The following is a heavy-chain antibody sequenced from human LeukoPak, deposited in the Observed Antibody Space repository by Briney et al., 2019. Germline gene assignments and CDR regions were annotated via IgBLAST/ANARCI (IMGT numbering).Heavy chain of an antibody. Sequence: ASVKVSCKASGYTFTSYDINWVRQATGQGLEWMGWMNPNSGNTGYAQKFQGRVTMTRSTSISTAYMELSSLRSEDTAVYYCARVPSGYKRGYYFDYWGQGTLVTVSS. V-gene: IGHV1-8*01. CDR2: MNPNSGNT. CDR1: GYTFTSYD. CDR3: ARVPSGYKRGYYFDY. J-gene: IGHJ4*02. D-gene: IGHD5-24*01.